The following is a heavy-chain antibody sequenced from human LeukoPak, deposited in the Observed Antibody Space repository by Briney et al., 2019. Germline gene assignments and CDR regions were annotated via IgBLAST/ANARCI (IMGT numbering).Heavy chain of an antibody. V-gene: IGHV1-2*06. CDR3: ASVDYGDYGRFDY. CDR1: GYTFTGYY. Sequence: ASVKVSCKASGYTFTGYYMHWVRQAPGQGLEWMGRINPNSGGTNYAQKFQGRVTMTRDTSISTAYMELSSLRSEDTAVYYCASVDYGDYGRFDYWGQGTLVTVSS. CDR2: INPNSGGT. J-gene: IGHJ4*02. D-gene: IGHD4-17*01.